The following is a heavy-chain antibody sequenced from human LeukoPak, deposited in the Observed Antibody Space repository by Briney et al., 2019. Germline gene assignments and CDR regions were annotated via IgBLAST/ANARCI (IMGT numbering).Heavy chain of an antibody. CDR1: DGSISSSSYH. D-gene: IGHD2-2*01. Sequence: SETLSLTCTVSDGSISSSSYHWGWIRQPPGKGLEWIGSIYYSGSTYYNPSLKSRVTISVDTSKNQFSLKLSSVTAADTAVYYCARHRRYCSSTSCYAIDYWGQGTLVTVSS. V-gene: IGHV4-39*01. CDR3: ARHRRYCSSTSCYAIDY. J-gene: IGHJ4*02. CDR2: IYYSGST.